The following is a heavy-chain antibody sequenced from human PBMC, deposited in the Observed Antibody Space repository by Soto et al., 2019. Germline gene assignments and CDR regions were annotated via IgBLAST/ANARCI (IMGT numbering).Heavy chain of an antibody. CDR2: ISSGGST. CDR1: GFTVSNLY. Sequence: EVQLVESGGGLVQPGGSLRLSCAASGFTVSNLYMTWVRQAPGKGLQWVAVISSGGSTYYADSVKGRFTISRDNSKNTLXXXMNSLRAEDTAVYYCARDTLGGAYDFLHGGQGTLVTVSS. J-gene: IGHJ4*02. D-gene: IGHD3-3*01. V-gene: IGHV3-66*01. CDR3: ARDTLGGAYDFLH.